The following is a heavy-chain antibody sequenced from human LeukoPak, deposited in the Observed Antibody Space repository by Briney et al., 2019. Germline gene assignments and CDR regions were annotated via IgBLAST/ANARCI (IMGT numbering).Heavy chain of an antibody. V-gene: IGHV3-23*01. CDR1: GFTFSSYG. J-gene: IGHJ5*02. CDR3: AKDLGYDYVWGEGNLYDH. D-gene: IGHD3-16*01. CDR2: ISGSGGST. Sequence: RTGGSLRLSCAASGFTFSSYGMSWVRQAPGKGLEWVSAISGSGGSTYYADSVKGRFTISRDNSKNRLYLQMNSLRVEDTAVYYCAKDLGYDYVWGEGNLYDHWGQGILVTVSS.